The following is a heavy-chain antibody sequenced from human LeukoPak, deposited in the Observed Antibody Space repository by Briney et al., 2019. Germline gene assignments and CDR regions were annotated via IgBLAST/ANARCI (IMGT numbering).Heavy chain of an antibody. V-gene: IGHV3-9*01. CDR3: AKDSGLTYYDFWSGYIHYYYYGMDV. CDR2: ISWNSGSI. Sequence: GGSLRLSCAASGFTFDDYAMHWVRQAPGNGLEWVSGISWNSGSIGYADSVKGRFTISRDNAKNSLYLQMNSLRAEDTALYYCAKDSGLTYYDFWSGYIHYYYYGMDVWGQGTTVTVSS. CDR1: GFTFDDYA. D-gene: IGHD3-3*01. J-gene: IGHJ6*02.